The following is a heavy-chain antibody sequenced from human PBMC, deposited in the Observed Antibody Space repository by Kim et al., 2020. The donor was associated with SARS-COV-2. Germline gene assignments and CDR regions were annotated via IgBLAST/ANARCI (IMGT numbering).Heavy chain of an antibody. V-gene: IGHV4-31*03. CDR1: GGSISSGGYY. J-gene: IGHJ4*02. Sequence: SETLSLTCTVSGGSISSGGYYWSWIRQHPGKGLEWIGYIYYSGSTYYNPSLKSRVTISVDTSKNQFSLKLSSVTAADTAVYYCARVYPIHYDSSGYSDYWGQGTLVTVSS. CDR2: IYYSGST. CDR3: ARVYPIHYDSSGYSDY. D-gene: IGHD3-22*01.